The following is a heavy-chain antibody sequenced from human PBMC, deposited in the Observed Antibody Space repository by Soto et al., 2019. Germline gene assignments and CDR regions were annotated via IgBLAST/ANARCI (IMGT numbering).Heavy chain of an antibody. CDR1: GGTFSSYA. CDR2: IIPIFGTA. D-gene: IGHD6-19*01. J-gene: IGHJ3*02. CDR3: ARLIPGSYDAFDI. V-gene: IGHV1-69*06. Sequence: WASVKVSCKASGGTFSSYAISWVRQAPGQGLEWMGGIIPIFGTANYAQKFQGRVTITADKSTSTAYMELSSLRSEDTAVYYCARLIPGSYDAFDIWGQGTMVTVSS.